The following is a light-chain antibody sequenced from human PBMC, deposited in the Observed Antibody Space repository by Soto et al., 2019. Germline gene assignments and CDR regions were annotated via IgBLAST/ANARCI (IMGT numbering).Light chain of an antibody. CDR1: NLGSKS. CDR3: QVWDGTSEHYV. J-gene: IGLJ1*01. Sequence: SYELTQAPSVSVAPGQTARLSCGGNNLGSKSVHWYRQKPGQAPVLVVYDGSDRPSGIPERFSGSNSGNTATLAISRVEAGDEADYYCQVWDGTSEHYVFGTGTKVTV. CDR2: DGS. V-gene: IGLV3-21*02.